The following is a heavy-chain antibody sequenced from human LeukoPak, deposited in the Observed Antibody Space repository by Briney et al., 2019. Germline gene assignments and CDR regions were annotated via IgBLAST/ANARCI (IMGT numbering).Heavy chain of an antibody. V-gene: IGHV3-74*03. CDR3: ARDARRHRYFGL. J-gene: IGHJ2*01. CDR2: ISGDATTV. D-gene: IGHD6-6*01. CDR1: GFTFSDFW. Sequence: GGSLRLSCVASGFTFSDFWMHWFRQVPGKGLVWLARISGDATTVTYADSVEGRFTISRDTAKRTLYLQMTHLKVEDTAMYFCARDARRHRYFGLRGPGTIVT.